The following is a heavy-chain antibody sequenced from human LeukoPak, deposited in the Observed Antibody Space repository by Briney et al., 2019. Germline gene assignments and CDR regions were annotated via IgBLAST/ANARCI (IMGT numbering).Heavy chain of an antibody. J-gene: IGHJ4*02. V-gene: IGHV3-49*04. D-gene: IGHD3-10*01. CDR1: GFTLGDYS. Sequence: GGSLRLSCTASGFTLGDYSMSWVRQAPGKGLEYIGFIRTKDFGGTTEYAASVKGRVTISRDDSKSIAYLQIHSLQSEDTAVYYCSRDGLDYYGSGSYRGFDYWGQGTLVTVSS. CDR3: SRDGLDYYGSGSYRGFDY. CDR2: IRTKDFGGTT.